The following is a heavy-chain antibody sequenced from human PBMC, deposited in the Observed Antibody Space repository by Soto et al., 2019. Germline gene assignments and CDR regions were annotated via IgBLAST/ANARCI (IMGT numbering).Heavy chain of an antibody. D-gene: IGHD6-19*01. J-gene: IGHJ4*02. CDR3: ARVRYSSGWRPFIYFDY. CDR2: INSDGSST. Sequence: PGGSLRLSCAASGFTFSSYWMHWVRQAPGKGLVWVSRINSDGSSTSYADSVKGRFTISRDNAKNTLYLQMNSLRAEDTAVYYCARVRYSSGWRPFIYFDYWGQGTLVTVSS. CDR1: GFTFSSYW. V-gene: IGHV3-74*01.